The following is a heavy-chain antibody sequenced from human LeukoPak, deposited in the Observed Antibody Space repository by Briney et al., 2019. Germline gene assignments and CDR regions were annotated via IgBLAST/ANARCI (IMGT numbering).Heavy chain of an antibody. CDR1: GYTFTSYG. Sequence: ASVKVSCKASGYTFTSYGISWVRQAPGQGLEWMGWISAYNGNTNYVQKLQGRVTMTTDTSTSTAYMELRSLRSDDTAVYNCARGYYDSSGYPDIFDYWGQGTLVTVSS. J-gene: IGHJ4*02. CDR2: ISAYNGNT. V-gene: IGHV1-18*01. D-gene: IGHD3-22*01. CDR3: ARGYYDSSGYPDIFDY.